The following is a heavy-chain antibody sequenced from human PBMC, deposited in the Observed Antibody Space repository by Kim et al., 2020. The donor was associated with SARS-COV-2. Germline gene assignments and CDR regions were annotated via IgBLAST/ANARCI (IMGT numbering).Heavy chain of an antibody. Sequence: ASVKVSCKASGYTFTSYDINWVRQATGQGLEWMGWMNPNSGNTGYAQKFQGRVTMTRNTSISTAYMELSSLRSEDTAVYYCARSKARRFRPYSSGWEFPDYWGQGTLVTVSS. CDR3: ARSKARRFRPYSSGWEFPDY. CDR1: GYTFTSYD. CDR2: MNPNSGNT. D-gene: IGHD6-19*01. J-gene: IGHJ4*02. V-gene: IGHV1-8*01.